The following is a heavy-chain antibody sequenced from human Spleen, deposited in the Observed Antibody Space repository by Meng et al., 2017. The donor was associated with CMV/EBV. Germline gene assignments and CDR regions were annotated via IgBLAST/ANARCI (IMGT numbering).Heavy chain of an antibody. CDR3: AREHRDYFGSGTYYNMYWFDP. J-gene: IGHJ5*02. CDR1: GGSFSGYY. Sequence: SETLSLTCAVYGGSFSGYYWSWIRQPPGKGLEWIGEINHSGSTNYNPSLKSRGTISVDTSKNQFSLMLRSVTAADTAVYYCAREHRDYFGSGTYYNMYWFDPWGQGTLVTVSS. CDR2: INHSGST. V-gene: IGHV4-34*01. D-gene: IGHD3-10*01.